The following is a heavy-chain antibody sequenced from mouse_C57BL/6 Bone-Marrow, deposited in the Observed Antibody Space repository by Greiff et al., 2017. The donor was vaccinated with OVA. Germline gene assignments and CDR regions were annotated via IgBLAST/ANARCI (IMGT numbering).Heavy chain of an antibody. CDR3: TVNWTWFAY. J-gene: IGHJ3*01. Sequence: VHVKQSGAELVRPGASVKLSCTASGFNIKDDYMHWVKQRPEQGLEWIGWIDPENGDTEYASKFQGKATITADTSSNTAYLQLSSLSSEVTAVYYWTVNWTWFAYWGQGTLVTVSA. V-gene: IGHV14-4*01. CDR2: IDPENGDT. CDR1: GFNIKDDY. D-gene: IGHD4-1*01.